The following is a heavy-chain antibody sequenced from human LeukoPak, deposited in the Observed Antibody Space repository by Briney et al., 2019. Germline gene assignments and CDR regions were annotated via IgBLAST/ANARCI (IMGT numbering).Heavy chain of an antibody. CDR2: ISSSSSYI. CDR1: GFTFSSYS. D-gene: IGHD3-3*01. Sequence: GGSLRLSCAASGFTFSSYSMNWVRQAPGKGLEWVSSISSSSSYIYYADSVKGRFTISRDNSKNTLYLQMNSLRAEDTAVYYCAKESRFSWSGYSDYWGQGTLVTVSS. J-gene: IGHJ4*02. CDR3: AKESRFSWSGYSDY. V-gene: IGHV3-21*04.